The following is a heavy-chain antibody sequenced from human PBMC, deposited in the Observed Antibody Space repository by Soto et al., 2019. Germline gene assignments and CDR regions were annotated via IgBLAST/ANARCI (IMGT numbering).Heavy chain of an antibody. CDR1: GGSISSGGYS. Sequence: QLQLQESGSGLVKPSQTLSLTCAVSGGSISSGGYSWRWIRQPPGKGLEWIGYIYHSGSTDYNPSLNTRVTISVDSAKNLFSLKLSAVTAADTAVYYCAAGGGLPRYYWGQGTLVTVSS. D-gene: IGHD5-12*01. CDR2: IYHSGST. J-gene: IGHJ4*02. V-gene: IGHV4-30-2*01. CDR3: AAGGGLPRYY.